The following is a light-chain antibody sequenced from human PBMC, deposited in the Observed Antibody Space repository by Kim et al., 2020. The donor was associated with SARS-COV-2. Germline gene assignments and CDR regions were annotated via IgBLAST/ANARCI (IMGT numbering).Light chain of an antibody. V-gene: IGKV3-15*01. Sequence: VSPGERDTLSCRASQSIRSYLAWYQQKPGQAPRLLIYGASTRATGIPGRVSGTGSGTEFTLTISSLQSEDLALYYCQQYYDWPRTFGQGTKVDIK. CDR1: QSIRSY. J-gene: IGKJ1*01. CDR3: QQYYDWPRT. CDR2: GAS.